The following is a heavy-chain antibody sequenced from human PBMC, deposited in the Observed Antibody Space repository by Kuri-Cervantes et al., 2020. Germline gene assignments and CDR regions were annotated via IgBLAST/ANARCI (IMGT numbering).Heavy chain of an antibody. D-gene: IGHD3-10*01. V-gene: IGHV3-23*01. CDR2: IGGSGDGT. CDR1: GFTFGDYA. Sequence: GESLKISCTGSGFTFGDYAMSWVRQAPGTGLEWVSAIGGSGDGTYYADSVKGRVTTFRDNYKNTLYLEMNSLRVEDTAIYYCARGFAYYYGSEFYMDVWGKGTTVTVSS. CDR3: ARGFAYYYGSEFYMDV. J-gene: IGHJ6*03.